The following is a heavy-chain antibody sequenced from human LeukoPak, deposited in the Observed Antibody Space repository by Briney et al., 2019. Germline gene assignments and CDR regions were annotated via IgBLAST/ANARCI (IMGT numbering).Heavy chain of an antibody. Sequence: SETLSLTCTVSGYSTSSYYWSWIRQPPGKGLEWIGYITYSVSTDYNPSLRSRVTISVDTSKNQFSLKLSSVTAADMGVYYCAREIAARPRRYWYFDLWGRGTLVTVSS. J-gene: IGHJ2*01. D-gene: IGHD6-6*01. CDR3: AREIAARPRRYWYFDL. CDR2: ITYSVST. CDR1: GYSTSSYY. V-gene: IGHV4-59*01.